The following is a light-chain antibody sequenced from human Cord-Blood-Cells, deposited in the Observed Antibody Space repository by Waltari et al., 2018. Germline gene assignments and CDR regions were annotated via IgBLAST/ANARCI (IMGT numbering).Light chain of an antibody. CDR1: QSVSSSY. V-gene: IGKV3D-20*01. CDR2: DAS. J-gene: IGKJ4*01. CDR3: QHYGSSLT. Sequence: EIVLTQSPPPPSSSPGARATLSCEASQSVSSSYLAWYQQKPGLAPRLLIYDASSMATVIPERFSGSGTGEGFTLTICRLEPEDFAGYYCQHYGSSLTFGRGTWRRSN.